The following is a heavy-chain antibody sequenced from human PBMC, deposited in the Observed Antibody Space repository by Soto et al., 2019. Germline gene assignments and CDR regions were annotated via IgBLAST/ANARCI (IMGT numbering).Heavy chain of an antibody. Sequence: EVQLVESGGGLVKPGGSLRLSCAASRFTFSNAWMTWVRHTPGKGLEWVGRIKSKTEGGTTNYAAPVKGRFTISRDDSKNTLYLQMNSLKTEDTAVYYCTTGRVTSFGVGHDNWFDPLGQGTLVTVSS. D-gene: IGHD3-3*01. CDR3: TTGRVTSFGVGHDNWFDP. CDR2: IKSKTEGGTT. J-gene: IGHJ5*02. CDR1: RFTFSNAW. V-gene: IGHV3-15*01.